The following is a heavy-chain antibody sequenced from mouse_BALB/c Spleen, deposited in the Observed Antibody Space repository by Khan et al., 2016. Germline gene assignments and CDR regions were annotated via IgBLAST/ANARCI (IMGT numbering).Heavy chain of an antibody. D-gene: IGHD1-1*01. J-gene: IGHJ2*01. V-gene: IGHV1-85*01. CDR1: GYTFTSYD. CDR3: ARSVPYYFGFDY. Sequence: QVQLQQSGAELVKPGASVKLSCKASGYTFTSYDINWVRQRPEQGLEWIGWIFPGEGSTQYNEKFKGKATLTTDKSSSTAYMQLSRLTSEDSAVCFCARSVPYYFGFDYWGQGTTLTVSS. CDR2: IFPGEGST.